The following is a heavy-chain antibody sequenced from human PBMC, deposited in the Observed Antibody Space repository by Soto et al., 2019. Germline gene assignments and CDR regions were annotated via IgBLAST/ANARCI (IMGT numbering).Heavy chain of an antibody. V-gene: IGHV3-30*18. J-gene: IGHJ4*02. D-gene: IGHD5-12*01. Sequence: PGGSLRLSCAASGFTFSSYGMHWVRQAPGKGLEWVAVISYDGSNKYYADSVKGRFTISRDNSKNTLYLQMNSLRAEDTAVYYCAKDTDSDGYNPIDYWGQGTQVTVSS. CDR3: AKDTDSDGYNPIDY. CDR2: ISYDGSNK. CDR1: GFTFSSYG.